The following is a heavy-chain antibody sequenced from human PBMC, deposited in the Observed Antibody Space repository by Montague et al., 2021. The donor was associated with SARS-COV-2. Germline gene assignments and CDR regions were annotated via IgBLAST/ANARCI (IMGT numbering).Heavy chain of an antibody. Sequence: SETLSLTCTVSGDSINNYYWSWIRQSPGKGLEYIGYIYYSGGANYYPSXXTNYNPSFESRVAISLDTSKNQFSPNLSSVTTADTAVYYCARGSGYSGYALAYWGQGTLVTVSS. CDR1: GDSINNYY. D-gene: IGHD5-12*01. V-gene: IGHV4-59*01. CDR3: ARGSGYSGYALAY. J-gene: IGHJ4*02. CDR2: IYYSGGANYYPSXXT.